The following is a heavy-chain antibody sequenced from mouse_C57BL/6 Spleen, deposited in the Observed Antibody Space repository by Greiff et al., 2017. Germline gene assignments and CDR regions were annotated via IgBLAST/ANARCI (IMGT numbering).Heavy chain of an antibody. J-gene: IGHJ3*01. CDR3: TKGGCDWYAY. Sequence: QVQLQQSGAELVRPGASVTLSCKASGYTFTDYEMHWVKQTPVQGLEWIGAIDPETGGTAYNQNVKGKAILTADKASSTAYMELRSLKSEDSAVYYCTKGGCDWYAYWGQGTLVTVSA. CDR2: IDPETGGT. CDR1: GYTFTDYE. D-gene: IGHD2-2*01. V-gene: IGHV1-15*01.